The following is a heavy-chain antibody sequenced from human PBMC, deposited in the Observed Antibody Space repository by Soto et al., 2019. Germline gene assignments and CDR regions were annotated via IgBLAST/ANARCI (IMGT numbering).Heavy chain of an antibody. J-gene: IGHJ5*02. CDR1: GGTFSSYT. V-gene: IGHV1-69*04. CDR2: IIPILGIA. Sequence: GASVKVSCKSSGGTFSSYTISCVRQAPGQGLEWMGRIIPILGIANYAQKFQGRVTITADKSTSTAYMELSSLRSEDTAVYYCARDEVSVNLLYSSSWFDPWGQGTLVTVSS. CDR3: ARDEVSVNLLYSSSWFDP. D-gene: IGHD6-6*01.